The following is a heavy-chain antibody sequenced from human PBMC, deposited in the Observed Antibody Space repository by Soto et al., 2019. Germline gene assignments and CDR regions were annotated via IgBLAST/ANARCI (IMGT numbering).Heavy chain of an antibody. CDR3: ARDSAPAATYYYYGMDV. Sequence: QVQLQESGPGLVKPSQTLSLTCTVSGGSISSGDYYWSWIRQPPGKGLEWIGYIYYSGSTYYNPCLKSRVTIAVDTSKNQFSLKLSSVTAADTAVYYCARDSAPAATYYYYGMDVWGQGTTVTVSS. CDR2: IYYSGST. D-gene: IGHD2-2*01. V-gene: IGHV4-30-4*01. CDR1: GGSISSGDYY. J-gene: IGHJ6*02.